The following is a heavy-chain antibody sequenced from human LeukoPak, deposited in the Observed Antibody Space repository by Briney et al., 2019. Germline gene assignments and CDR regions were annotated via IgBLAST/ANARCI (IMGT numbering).Heavy chain of an antibody. Sequence: SETLSLTCTVSGASISSSSYYWGSFRQPPGKGLEWIGRVYYNGNTYYNPSLKSRATISADTSKNQFSLKLTSVTAADTAVYYCARHWRAAIDYGGQGTLVAVSS. V-gene: IGHV4-39*01. CDR2: VYYNGNT. CDR1: GASISSSSYY. CDR3: ARHWRAAIDY. J-gene: IGHJ4*02. D-gene: IGHD1-1*01.